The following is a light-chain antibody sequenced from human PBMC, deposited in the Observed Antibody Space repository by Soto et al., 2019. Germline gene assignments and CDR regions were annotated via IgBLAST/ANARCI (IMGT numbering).Light chain of an antibody. CDR3: QQYNDWPLT. J-gene: IGKJ1*01. Sequence: EIVMTQSPASLSVSPGERATLSCRASQFVSSNLAWYQQKPGQAPRLLIYGSSTRATGVPARFSGSGSGTEFTLSISSLQSEDFALYYCQQYNDWPLTFGQGTKVDIK. CDR2: GSS. V-gene: IGKV3-15*01. CDR1: QFVSSN.